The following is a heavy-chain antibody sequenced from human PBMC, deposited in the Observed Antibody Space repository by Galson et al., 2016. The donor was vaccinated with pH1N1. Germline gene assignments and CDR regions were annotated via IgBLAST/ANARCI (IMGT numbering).Heavy chain of an antibody. J-gene: IGHJ4*02. CDR3: ATDIVSTTETDY. V-gene: IGHV1-18*04. CDR2: INTVRANT. D-gene: IGHD5-12*01. Sequence: QSGAEVKKPGASVKVSCKTSGYSFTSYGISWVRQAPGQGLEWMGWINTVRANTNYAQKFKGRVTMTTDTSTSTAYMELRSLRSDDTAIYYCATDIVSTTETDYWGQGTLLTVSS. CDR1: GYSFTSYG.